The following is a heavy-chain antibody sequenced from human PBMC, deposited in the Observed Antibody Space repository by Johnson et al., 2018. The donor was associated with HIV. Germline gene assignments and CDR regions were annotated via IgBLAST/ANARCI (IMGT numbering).Heavy chain of an antibody. V-gene: IGHV3-23*01. CDR1: GFTFSSYA. D-gene: IGHD3-16*01. J-gene: IGHJ3*02. Sequence: VQLLESGGGLVQPGGSLRLSCAASGFTFSSYAMSWVRQAPGKGLEWVSAISGSGGSTYYADSVKGRFTISRDNSKNTLYLQMNSRRAEDTAVYYCSKDRGRTDVLSSDAFDIWGQGTMVTVSS. CDR2: ISGSGGST. CDR3: SKDRGRTDVLSSDAFDI.